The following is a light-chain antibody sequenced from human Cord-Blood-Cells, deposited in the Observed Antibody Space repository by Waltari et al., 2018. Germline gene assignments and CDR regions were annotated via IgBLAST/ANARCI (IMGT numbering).Light chain of an antibody. Sequence: SYELTQPPSVSVSPGQTASITCSGDKLGDKYACWYQQKPGQSPGLVIYQDSKRPSGIPGRFSGSNSGNTATLTISGTQAMDEADYYCQAWDSSNVVFGGGTKLTVL. CDR2: QDS. CDR3: QAWDSSNVV. V-gene: IGLV3-1*01. J-gene: IGLJ2*01. CDR1: KLGDKY.